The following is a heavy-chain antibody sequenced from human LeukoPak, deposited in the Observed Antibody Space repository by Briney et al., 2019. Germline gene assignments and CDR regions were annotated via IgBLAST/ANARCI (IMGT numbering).Heavy chain of an antibody. CDR1: GFTFSNAW. D-gene: IGHD4-17*01. Sequence: PGESLRLSCAASGFTFSNAWMNWVRQAPGKGLEWVGRIKSKTDGGTTDYAAPVKGRFTISRDDSKNTLYLHMNSLKTEDTAVYYCTTDRDYVSLIDYWGQGTLVTVPS. J-gene: IGHJ4*02. CDR3: TTDRDYVSLIDY. CDR2: IKSKTDGGTT. V-gene: IGHV3-15*01.